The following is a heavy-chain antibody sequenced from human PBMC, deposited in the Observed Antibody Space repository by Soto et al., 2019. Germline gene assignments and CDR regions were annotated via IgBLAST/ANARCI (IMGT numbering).Heavy chain of an antibody. J-gene: IGHJ5*02. CDR1: GYTFTSYD. Sequence: QVQLVQSGAEVKKPGASVKVSCKASGYTFTSYDINWVRQATGQGLEWMGWMNPNSGNTGYAQKFTGRLHMTRNTSISTANMELSSLRSEDTAVYYCARETYGSGSPNWFDPWGQGTLVTVSS. CDR3: ARETYGSGSPNWFDP. CDR2: MNPNSGNT. D-gene: IGHD3-10*01. V-gene: IGHV1-8*01.